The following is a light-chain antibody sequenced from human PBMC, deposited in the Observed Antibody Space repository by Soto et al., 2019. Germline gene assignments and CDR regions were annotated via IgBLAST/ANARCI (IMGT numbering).Light chain of an antibody. Sequence: DIVMTQSPLSLPATPGEPASISSRSSQSVLHSNGYNYLDWYLQKPGQSPQLLIYLGSNRASGVPDRFSGSGSGTDFTLKISRVEAEDVGVYYCMQALQTPWTFGQGTKVDIK. CDR2: LGS. CDR1: QSVLHSNGYNY. V-gene: IGKV2-28*01. CDR3: MQALQTPWT. J-gene: IGKJ1*01.